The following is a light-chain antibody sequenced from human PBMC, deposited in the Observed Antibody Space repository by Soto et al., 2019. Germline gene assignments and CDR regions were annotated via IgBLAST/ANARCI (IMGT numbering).Light chain of an antibody. J-gene: IGKJ1*01. Sequence: EIVLTQSPGTLSLSPGERATLSCRASQSVSSSYLAWYQQKPGQAPRLLIYGASSRATGIPDRFSGSGSGTDCTHTISRLEPEDFAVYYCHQYGGSPRTLGQGTKVEIK. CDR2: GAS. CDR3: HQYGGSPRT. CDR1: QSVSSSY. V-gene: IGKV3-20*01.